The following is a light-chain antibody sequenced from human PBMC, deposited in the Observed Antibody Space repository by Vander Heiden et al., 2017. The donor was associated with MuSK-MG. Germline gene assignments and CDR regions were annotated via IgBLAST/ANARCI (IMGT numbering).Light chain of an antibody. CDR2: EVD. CDR1: SSDIGAYNY. J-gene: IGLJ2*01. CDR3: CSYASDNMVV. V-gene: IGLV2-8*01. Sequence: QSALAQPPSASGSPGQSVTISCTGTSSDIGAYNYVSWYQQHPGNVPQRRMYEVDKRPSGDPDRFSGSKPGNTASPTVPGLQAEDEADDYCCSYASDNMVVFGGGTKMTVL.